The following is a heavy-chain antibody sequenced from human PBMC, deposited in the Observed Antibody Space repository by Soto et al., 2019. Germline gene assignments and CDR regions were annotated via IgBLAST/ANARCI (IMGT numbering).Heavy chain of an antibody. Sequence: QVQLVESGGGVVQPGRSLRLSCAASGFTFSHYAIHWVRQAPGKGLEWVAVVSYDGTTKYYADSVKGRFTISRDNSKNTMFLQMNSLGPADTGVYYCAKGDPVAGPFDYWGQGTLLSVSS. CDR3: AKGDPVAGPFDY. V-gene: IGHV3-30*04. J-gene: IGHJ4*02. CDR1: GFTFSHYA. D-gene: IGHD6-19*01. CDR2: VSYDGTTK.